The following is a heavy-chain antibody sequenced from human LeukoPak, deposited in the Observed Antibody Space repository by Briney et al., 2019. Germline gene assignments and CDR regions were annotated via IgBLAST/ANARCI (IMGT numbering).Heavy chain of an antibody. CDR2: INHSGST. V-gene: IGHV4-34*01. J-gene: IGHJ4*02. Sequence: SETLSLTCAVYGGSFSGYYWSWIRQPPGKGLEWIGEINHSGSTDYDPSLKSRVTISVDTSKNQFSLKLSSVTAADTAVYYCAMTNWGIDYWGQGTLVTVSS. CDR3: AMTNWGIDY. D-gene: IGHD7-27*01. CDR1: GGSFSGYY.